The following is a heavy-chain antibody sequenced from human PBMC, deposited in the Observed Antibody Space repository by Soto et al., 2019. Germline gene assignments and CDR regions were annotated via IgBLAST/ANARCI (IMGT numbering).Heavy chain of an antibody. V-gene: IGHV3-23*01. D-gene: IGHD4-17*01. CDR1: GFTFSSYA. CDR3: ARDYGDASFDY. CDR2: ISGSGGST. J-gene: IGHJ4*02. Sequence: GGSLRLSCAASGFTFSSYAMSWVRQAPGKGLEWVSAISGSGGSTYYADSVKGRFTISRDNSKNTPYLQMNSLRAEDTAVYYCARDYGDASFDYWGQGTLVTVSS.